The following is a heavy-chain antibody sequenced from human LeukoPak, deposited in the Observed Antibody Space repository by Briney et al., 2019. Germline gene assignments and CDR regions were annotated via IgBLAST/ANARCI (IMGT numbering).Heavy chain of an antibody. D-gene: IGHD3-10*01. CDR2: IIPILGIA. J-gene: IGHJ1*01. CDR3: ARDSYGSGSYPTSQYFQH. Sequence: ASVKVSCKASGGTFSSYAISWVRQAPGQGLEWMGRIIPILGIANYAQKFQGRVTITADKSTSTAYMELSSLRSEDTAVYYCARDSYGSGSYPTSQYFQHWGQGTLVTVSS. V-gene: IGHV1-69*04. CDR1: GGTFSSYA.